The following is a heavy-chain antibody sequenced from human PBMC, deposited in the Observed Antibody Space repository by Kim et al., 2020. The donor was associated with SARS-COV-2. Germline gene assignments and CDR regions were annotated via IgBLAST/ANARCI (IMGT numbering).Heavy chain of an antibody. CDR3: ARGGYSSGWYGPKYYYYYYGMDV. CDR2: INHSGRT. J-gene: IGHJ6*02. CDR1: GGSFSGYY. D-gene: IGHD6-19*01. Sequence: SETLSLTCAVYGGSFSGYYWSWIRQPPGKGLEWIGEINHSGRTNYNPSLKRRVTISVDTSKNQFSLKLSSVTAADTAVYYCARGGYSSGWYGPKYYYYYYGMDVWGQGTTVTVAS. V-gene: IGHV4-34*01.